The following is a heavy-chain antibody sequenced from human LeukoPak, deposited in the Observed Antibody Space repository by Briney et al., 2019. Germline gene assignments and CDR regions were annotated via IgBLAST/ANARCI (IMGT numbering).Heavy chain of an antibody. Sequence: GGSLRLSCAASGFIFRTYGMNWVRQGPGKGLELVSYISMFSRTIEYADSVKGSFTISRDDAKSSLYLQMNSRRAEDTARYYCARGGAARPDYWGQGTVVTVSS. V-gene: IGHV3-48*01. D-gene: IGHD6-6*01. CDR3: ARGGAARPDY. CDR2: ISMFSRTI. J-gene: IGHJ4*02. CDR1: GFIFRTYG.